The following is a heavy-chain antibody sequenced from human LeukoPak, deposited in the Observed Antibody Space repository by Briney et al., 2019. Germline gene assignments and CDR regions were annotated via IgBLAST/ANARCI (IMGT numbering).Heavy chain of an antibody. V-gene: IGHV4-61*01. CDR3: ARVGFSQDFDY. J-gene: IGHJ4*02. CDR1: GGSVSSGSYY. Sequence: PSETLSLTCTVSGGSVSSGSYYWSWIRQPPGKGLEWIGYIYYSGSTNYNPSLKSRVTISVDTSKNQFSLKLSSVTAADTAVYYCARVGFSQDFDYWGQGTLVTVSS. D-gene: IGHD3-3*01. CDR2: IYYSGST.